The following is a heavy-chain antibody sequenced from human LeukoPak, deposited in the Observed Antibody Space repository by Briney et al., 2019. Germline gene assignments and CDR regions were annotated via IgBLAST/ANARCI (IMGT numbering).Heavy chain of an antibody. J-gene: IGHJ6*03. V-gene: IGHV4-4*07. D-gene: IGHD3-3*01. Sequence: SETLSLTCTVSGGSISSYYWSWIRQPAGKGLEWIGRIYTSGSTNYNPSLKSRVTMSVDTSKNQFSLKLSSVTAAGTAVYYCAREPYDFWSGYYYYYMDVWGKGTTVTVSS. CDR2: IYTSGST. CDR1: GGSISSYY. CDR3: AREPYDFWSGYYYYYMDV.